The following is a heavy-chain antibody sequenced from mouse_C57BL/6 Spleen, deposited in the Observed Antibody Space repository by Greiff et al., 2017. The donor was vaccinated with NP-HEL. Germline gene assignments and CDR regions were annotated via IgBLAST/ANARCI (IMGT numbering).Heavy chain of an antibody. CDR1: GYTFTDYN. CDR3: ARFPHYYGSSYRYFDV. D-gene: IGHD1-1*01. CDR2: INPNNGGT. J-gene: IGHJ1*03. V-gene: IGHV1-18*01. Sequence: EVKLQESGPELVKPGASVKIPCKASGYTFTDYNMDWVKQSHGKSLEWIGDINPNNGGTIYNQKFKGKATLTVDKSSSTAYMELRSLTSEDTAVYYGARFPHYYGSSYRYFDVWGTGTTVTVSS.